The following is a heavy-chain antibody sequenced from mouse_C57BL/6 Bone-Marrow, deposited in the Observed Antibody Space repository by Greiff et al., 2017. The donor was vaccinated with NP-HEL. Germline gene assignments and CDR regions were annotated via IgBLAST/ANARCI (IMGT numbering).Heavy chain of an antibody. J-gene: IGHJ4*01. CDR2: ISNGGGST. V-gene: IGHV5-12*01. Sequence: VQLKQSGGGLVQPGGSLKLSCAASGFTFSDYYMYWVRQTPEKRLEWVAYISNGGGSTYYPDTVKGRFTISRDNAKNTLYLQMSRLKSEDTAMYYCARRAMDYWGQGTSVTVSS. CDR1: GFTFSDYY. CDR3: ARRAMDY.